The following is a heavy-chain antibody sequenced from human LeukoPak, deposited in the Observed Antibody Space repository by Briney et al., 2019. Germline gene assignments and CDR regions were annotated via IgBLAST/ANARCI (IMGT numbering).Heavy chain of an antibody. D-gene: IGHD3-16*01. Sequence: ASVKVSCNASGYTAIDYYMHWVRQAPGQGLEWMGMINPTSGSTDYAQTFQGRVTMTRDTPTSVFYMEMNGLTSDDTAVYYCARDGGGWLDPWGQGTLVTVSS. CDR1: GYTAIDYY. CDR3: ARDGGGWLDP. CDR2: INPTSGST. J-gene: IGHJ5*02. V-gene: IGHV1-46*01.